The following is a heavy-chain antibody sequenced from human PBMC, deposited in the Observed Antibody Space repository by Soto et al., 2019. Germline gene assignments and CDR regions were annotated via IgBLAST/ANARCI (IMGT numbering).Heavy chain of an antibody. CDR1: GFTFDSHT. Sequence: QVQLVESGGGVVQPGRSLRLSCAASGFTFDSHTMHWVSQAPGKGLEWVALISFDGSLKYDADSVKGRFTISRDNFKNTLFLEMNSLRAEDTGVYYCARTYSSSWNYFDYWGQGPLVTVSS. V-gene: IGHV3-30*04. D-gene: IGHD6-13*01. CDR2: ISFDGSLK. J-gene: IGHJ4*02. CDR3: ARTYSSSWNYFDY.